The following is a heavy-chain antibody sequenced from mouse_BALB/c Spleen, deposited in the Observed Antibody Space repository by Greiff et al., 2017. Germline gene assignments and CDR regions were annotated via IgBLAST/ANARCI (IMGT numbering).Heavy chain of an antibody. D-gene: IGHD2-4*01. Sequence: EVQLHQSGTVLARPGASVKMSCKASGYSFTSYWMHWVKQRPGQGLEWIGAIYPGNSDTSYNQKFKGKAKLTAVTSASTAYMELSSLTNEDSAVYYCTTYEYERDYAMDYWGQGTSVTVSS. CDR2: IYPGNSDT. V-gene: IGHV1-5*01. CDR3: TTYEYERDYAMDY. CDR1: GYSFTSYW. J-gene: IGHJ4*01.